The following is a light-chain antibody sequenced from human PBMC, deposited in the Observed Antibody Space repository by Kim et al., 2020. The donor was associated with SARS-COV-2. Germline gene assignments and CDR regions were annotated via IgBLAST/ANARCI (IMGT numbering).Light chain of an antibody. Sequence: EIVLTQSPATLSLSLGERATLCCGASQSVSSHLAWYQQKPGQAPRLLIYDASNRATGIPARFSGSGSRRDFTLTISSLEPEDFAVYYCQQYGNWPLTFGGGTKVDIK. V-gene: IGKV3-11*02. J-gene: IGKJ4*01. CDR2: DAS. CDR3: QQYGNWPLT. CDR1: QSVSSH.